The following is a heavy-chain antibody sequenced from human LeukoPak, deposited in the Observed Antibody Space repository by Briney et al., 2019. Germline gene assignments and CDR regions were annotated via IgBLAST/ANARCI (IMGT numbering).Heavy chain of an antibody. CDR1: GGTFISYA. CDR3: ARDNYAGANWFDP. V-gene: IGHV1-69*05. CDR2: IIPIFGTA. D-gene: IGHD1-7*01. Sequence: SVKVSCKASGGTFISYAISWVRQAPGQGLEWMGGIIPIFGTANYARKFQGRVTITTDESTSTAYMELSSLRSEDTAVYYCARDNYAGANWFDPWGQGTLVTVSS. J-gene: IGHJ5*02.